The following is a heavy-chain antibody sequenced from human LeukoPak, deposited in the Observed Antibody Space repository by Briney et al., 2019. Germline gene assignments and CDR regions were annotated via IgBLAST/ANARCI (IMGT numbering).Heavy chain of an antibody. CDR2: ISSNGGST. CDR1: GFTFSSYA. D-gene: IGHD5-18*01. J-gene: IGHJ1*01. V-gene: IGHV3-64*01. Sequence: GGSLRLSCAASGFTFSSYAMHWVRQAPGKGLEYVSAISSNGGSTYYANSAKGRFTISRDNSKNTLYLQMGSLRAEDMAVYYCARGGYSYGFGFEYFQHWGQGTLVTVSS. CDR3: ARGGYSYGFGFEYFQH.